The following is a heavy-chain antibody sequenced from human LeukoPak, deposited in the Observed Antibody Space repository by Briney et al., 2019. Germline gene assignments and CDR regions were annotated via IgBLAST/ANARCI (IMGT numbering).Heavy chain of an antibody. J-gene: IGHJ3*01. CDR1: GFILSTYG. CDR3: GRDPNGDYVGAFEF. D-gene: IGHD4-17*01. V-gene: IGHV3-23*01. CDR2: IRGSGDYT. Sequence: PGVSLRLSCAASGFILSTYGMTWVRQAPGKGLEWVSSIRGSGDYTDYADSVRGRFTISRDNSKNTLHLHMNSLSAEDTAVYFCGRDPNGDYVGAFEFWGQGTLVTVSS.